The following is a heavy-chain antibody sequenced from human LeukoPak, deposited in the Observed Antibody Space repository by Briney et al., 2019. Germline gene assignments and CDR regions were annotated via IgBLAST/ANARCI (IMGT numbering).Heavy chain of an antibody. J-gene: IGHJ4*02. Sequence: ASVKVSCKASGGTFSSYAISWVRQAPGQGLEWMGWISAYNGNTNYAQKLQGRVTMTTDTSTSTAYMELRSLRSDDTAVYYCARDLHDSSGSDFDYWGQGTLVTVSS. CDR2: ISAYNGNT. CDR1: GGTFSSYA. V-gene: IGHV1-18*01. CDR3: ARDLHDSSGSDFDY. D-gene: IGHD3-22*01.